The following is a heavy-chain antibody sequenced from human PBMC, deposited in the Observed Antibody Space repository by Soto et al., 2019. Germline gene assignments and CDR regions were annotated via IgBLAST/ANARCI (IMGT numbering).Heavy chain of an antibody. D-gene: IGHD3-10*01. Sequence: EVQLVESGGDFVQPGGSLRLSCAASGFTFSSYGMNWVRQVPVKGLEWVSHISSDGTTYYAESVKGRFTISRDNAKNSLYLQMNSLIVEDTAVYYCARAPGYGDIDYWGRGTLVTVSS. CDR1: GFTFSSYG. CDR3: ARAPGYGDIDY. CDR2: ISSDGTT. J-gene: IGHJ4*02. V-gene: IGHV3-48*01.